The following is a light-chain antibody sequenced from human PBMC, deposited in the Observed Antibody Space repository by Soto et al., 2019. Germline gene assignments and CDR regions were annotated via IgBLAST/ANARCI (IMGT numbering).Light chain of an antibody. CDR2: GAS. V-gene: IGKV1-39*01. CDR3: QQRTNWHLT. J-gene: IGKJ4*01. CDR1: QNINTF. Sequence: DIEMTQSPSSLSASVGDRITISCRASQNINTFLNWYQQKGGKAPKLLIHGASSLQSGVPLRFSGSGSGTDFTLTISSLEPEDFAIYYCQQRTNWHLTFGGGTTVEIK.